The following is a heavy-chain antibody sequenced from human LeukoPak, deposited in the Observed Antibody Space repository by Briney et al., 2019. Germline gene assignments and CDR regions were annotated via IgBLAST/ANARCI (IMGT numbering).Heavy chain of an antibody. CDR1: GGSISSSSYY. J-gene: IGHJ4*02. D-gene: IGHD3-10*01. V-gene: IGHV4-39*01. CDR3: ARTLRGVRGAPFDY. CDR2: IYYSGST. Sequence: SETLSLTCTVSGGSISSSSYYWGWIRQPPGKGLEWIGSIYYSGSTYYNPPLKSRVTISVDTSKNQFSLKLSSVTAADTAVYYCARTLRGVRGAPFDYWGQGTLVTVSS.